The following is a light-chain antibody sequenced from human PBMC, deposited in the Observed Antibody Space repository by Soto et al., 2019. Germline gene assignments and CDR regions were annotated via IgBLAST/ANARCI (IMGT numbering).Light chain of an antibody. V-gene: IGLV2-14*01. CDR1: SSDVGGYNY. Sequence: QSVLTQPASVSGSPGQSITISCTRTSSDVGGYNYVSWYQQHPGKAPKLMIYEVSNRPSGASNRFSGSKSGNTASPTISGLQAEDEADYYCSSYTSSSTVFGTGTKVTVL. CDR2: EVS. CDR3: SSYTSSSTV. J-gene: IGLJ1*01.